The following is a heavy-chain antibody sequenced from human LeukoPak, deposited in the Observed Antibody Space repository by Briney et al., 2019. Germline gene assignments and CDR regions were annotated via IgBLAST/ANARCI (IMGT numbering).Heavy chain of an antibody. CDR3: ASYTSAGAYYDF. CDR1: GGSISSYY. V-gene: IGHV4-4*07. Sequence: SETLSLTCTVSGGSISSYYWSWIRQPAGKGLEWIGRIYTSGSTNYNPSLKSRVTMSVDTSKNQFSLKVSSVTAADTAVYYCASYTSAGAYYDFWGQGTLVTVSS. J-gene: IGHJ4*02. D-gene: IGHD4-11*01. CDR2: IYTSGST.